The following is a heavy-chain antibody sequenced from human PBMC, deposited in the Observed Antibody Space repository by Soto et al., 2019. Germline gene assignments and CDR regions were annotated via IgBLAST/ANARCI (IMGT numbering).Heavy chain of an antibody. CDR1: GGSFSGYY. V-gene: IGHV4-34*01. Sequence: SETLSLTCAVYGGSFSGYYWSWIRQPPGKGLEWIGEINHSGSTNYNPSLKSRVTISVDTSKNQFSLKLSSVTAADTAVYYCARVYCSSTSCYKRGFFDYWGQGTLVTVSS. CDR2: INHSGST. D-gene: IGHD2-2*02. CDR3: ARVYCSSTSCYKRGFFDY. J-gene: IGHJ4*02.